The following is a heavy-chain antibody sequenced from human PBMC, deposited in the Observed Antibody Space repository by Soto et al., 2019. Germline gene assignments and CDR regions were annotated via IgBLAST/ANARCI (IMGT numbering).Heavy chain of an antibody. CDR3: AKGVSDAFDI. CDR2: ISYDGSNK. CDR1: GFTFSSYG. J-gene: IGHJ3*02. V-gene: IGHV3-30*18. Sequence: QVQLVESGGGVVQPGRSLRLSCAASGFTFSSYGMHWVRQAPGKGLEWVAVISYDGSNKYYADSVKGRFTISRDNSKNTPYLQMNSLRAEDTAVYYCAKGVSDAFDIWAQGTMVTVSS.